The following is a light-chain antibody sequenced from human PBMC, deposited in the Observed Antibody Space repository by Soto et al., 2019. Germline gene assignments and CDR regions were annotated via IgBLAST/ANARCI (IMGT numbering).Light chain of an antibody. Sequence: QSALTQPASVSGSPGQSITISCTGNSSDVGGYNLVSWYQQHPGKPPKLMIYEGSKRPSGVSNRFSDSKSGNTASLTISGLQADDEADYYCCSYAGSSTDVVFGGGTKLTVL. CDR2: EGS. J-gene: IGLJ2*01. CDR3: CSYAGSSTDVV. V-gene: IGLV2-23*01. CDR1: SSDVGGYNL.